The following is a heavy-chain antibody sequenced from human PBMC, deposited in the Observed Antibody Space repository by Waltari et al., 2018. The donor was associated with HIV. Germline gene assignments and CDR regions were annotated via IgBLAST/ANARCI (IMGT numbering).Heavy chain of an antibody. CDR3: ARVIRNYYGSGSYSHYFDY. D-gene: IGHD3-10*01. V-gene: IGHV4-59*01. J-gene: IGHJ4*02. CDR2: IYYSGST. CDR1: GGSISSYY. Sequence: QVQLQESGPGLVKPSETLSLTCTVSGGSISSYYWSWIRQPPGKGLEWIGYIYYSGSTNSNPSLKSRVTISVDTSKNQFSLKLSSVTAADTAVYYCARVIRNYYGSGSYSHYFDYWGQGTLVTVSS.